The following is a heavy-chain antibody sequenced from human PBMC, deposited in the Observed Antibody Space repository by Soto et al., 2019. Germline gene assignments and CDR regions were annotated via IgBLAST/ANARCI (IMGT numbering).Heavy chain of an antibody. CDR1: GFTFSSYA. CDR3: AKDQRGYYGSGPEVEYYYYMDV. D-gene: IGHD3-10*01. Sequence: GGSLRLSCAASGFTFSSYAMSWVRQAPGKGLEWVSAISGSGGSTYYADSVKGRFTISRDNSKNTLYLQMNSLRAEDTVVYYCAKDQRGYYGSGPEVEYYYYMDVWGKGTTVTVSS. V-gene: IGHV3-23*01. J-gene: IGHJ6*03. CDR2: ISGSGGST.